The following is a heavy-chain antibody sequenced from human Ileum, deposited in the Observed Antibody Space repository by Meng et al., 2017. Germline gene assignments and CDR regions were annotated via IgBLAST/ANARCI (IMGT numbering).Heavy chain of an antibody. V-gene: IGHV3-11*04. D-gene: IGHD6-19*01. CDR1: GITFSDYH. CDR3: ARMRRGWSDVVDI. Sequence: GGSLRLSCGASGITFSDYHIIWIRQPPGKGLEWVSYISTGAGIINYADSVKGRFDISRDNAKNSLYLQMNSLRVEDTAVYYCARMRRGWSDVVDIWGQGTMVTVSS. CDR2: ISTGAGII. J-gene: IGHJ3*02.